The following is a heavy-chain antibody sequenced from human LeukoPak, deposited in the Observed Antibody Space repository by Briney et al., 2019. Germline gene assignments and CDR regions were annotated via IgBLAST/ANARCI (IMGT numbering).Heavy chain of an antibody. Sequence: GSLRLSCAASGFTFSSYGMHWVRQAPGQGLEWVAVIWYDGSNKYYADSVKGRFTISRDNSKNTLYLQMNSLRAEDTAVYYCARDPELSSGGSYFDYWGQGTLVTVSS. CDR3: ARDPELSSGGSYFDY. D-gene: IGHD6-19*01. CDR2: IWYDGSNK. J-gene: IGHJ4*02. V-gene: IGHV3-33*01. CDR1: GFTFSSYG.